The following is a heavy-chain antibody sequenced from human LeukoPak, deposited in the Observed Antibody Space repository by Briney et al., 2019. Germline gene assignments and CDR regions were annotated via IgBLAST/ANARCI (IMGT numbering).Heavy chain of an antibody. CDR1: GYSENFYG. D-gene: IGHD2-8*01. CDR3: AGSLGYCTSNVCYLKY. J-gene: IGHJ4*02. V-gene: IGHV1-18*01. CDR2: ISAQHGQT. Sequence: ASVKVSCKTSGYSENFYGITWVRQVAGQGLEWMGWISAQHGQTEYAPNSQDRVTMTADTYTNTAYMELRSLRSDDTAVYYCAGSLGYCTSNVCYLKYWGQGTLVTVSS.